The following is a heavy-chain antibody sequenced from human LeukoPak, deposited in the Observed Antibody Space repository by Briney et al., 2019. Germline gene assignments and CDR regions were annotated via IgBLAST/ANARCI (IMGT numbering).Heavy chain of an antibody. J-gene: IGHJ4*02. Sequence: ASVKVSCMASGYTFTDYDLNWVRQATGQGLEWLGWMNPNSGDTGYAQKYRGRVTMTRDTSITTAYMELSSLRSDDTAVYYCVRGGGYYDSSRKYFIRPPQYWGQGTLVTVSS. V-gene: IGHV1-8*01. D-gene: IGHD3-22*01. CDR3: VRGGGYYDSSRKYFIRPPQY. CDR2: MNPNSGDT. CDR1: GYTFTDYD.